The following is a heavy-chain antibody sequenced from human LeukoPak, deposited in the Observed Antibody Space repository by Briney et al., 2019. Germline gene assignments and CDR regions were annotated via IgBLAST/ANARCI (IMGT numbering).Heavy chain of an antibody. J-gene: IGHJ5*02. CDR2: ISSSSSTI. V-gene: IGHV3-48*04. Sequence: PGGSLRLSCAASRFTFSSYSMNWVRQAPGKGLEWVSYISSSSSTIYYADSVKGRFTISRDNAKNSLYLQMNSLRAEDTAVYYCARDPGLWFGELSSWFDPWGQGTLVTVSS. D-gene: IGHD3-10*01. CDR3: ARDPGLWFGELSSWFDP. CDR1: RFTFSSYS.